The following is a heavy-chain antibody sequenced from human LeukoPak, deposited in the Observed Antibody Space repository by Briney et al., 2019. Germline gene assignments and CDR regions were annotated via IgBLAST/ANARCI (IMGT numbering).Heavy chain of an antibody. J-gene: IGHJ4*02. CDR1: GFTFSSYW. CDR2: IKQDGSEK. CDR3: ARDGIAAAVAVNSS. V-gene: IGHV3-7*01. Sequence: PGESLRLSCAASGFTFSSYWMSWVRQAPGKGLEWVANIKQDGSEKYYVDSVKGRFTISRDNAKNSLYLQMNSLRAEDTAVYYCARDGIAAAVAVNSSWGQGTLVTVSS. D-gene: IGHD6-13*01.